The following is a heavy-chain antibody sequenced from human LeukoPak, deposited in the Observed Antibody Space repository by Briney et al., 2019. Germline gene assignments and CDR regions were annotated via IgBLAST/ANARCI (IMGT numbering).Heavy chain of an antibody. CDR1: GSTFTGYY. V-gene: IGHV1-2*02. Sequence: ASVKVSCKASGSTFTGYYIHWVRQAPGQGLEWMGWINPNSGDASYAQKFHGRVTMSRDTSISTAYMELSSDDTAVYYCARGSGWAAVDCWGQGTLSPSPQ. J-gene: IGHJ4*02. D-gene: IGHD6-19*01. CDR3: ARGSGWAAVDC. CDR2: INPNSGDA.